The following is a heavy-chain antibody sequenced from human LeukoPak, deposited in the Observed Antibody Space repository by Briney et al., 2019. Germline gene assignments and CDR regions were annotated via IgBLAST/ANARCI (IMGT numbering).Heavy chain of an antibody. CDR1: GYSFTSYW. Sequence: GESLKISCKGSGYSFTSYWIGWVRQMPGKGLEWMGIIYPGDSDTRYSPSFQGQVTISADKSISTVYLQWSSLKASDTAMYYCARGRLTIAVVRAFDYWGQGTLVTVSS. J-gene: IGHJ4*02. V-gene: IGHV5-51*01. D-gene: IGHD6-19*01. CDR2: IYPGDSDT. CDR3: ARGRLTIAVVRAFDY.